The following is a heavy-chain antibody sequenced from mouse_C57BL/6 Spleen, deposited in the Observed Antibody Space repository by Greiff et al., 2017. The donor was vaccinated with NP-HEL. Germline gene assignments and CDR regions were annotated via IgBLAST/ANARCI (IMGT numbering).Heavy chain of an antibody. J-gene: IGHJ1*03. CDR2: IDPSDSET. V-gene: IGHV1-52*01. Sequence: QVQLKQPGAELVRPGSSVKLSCKASGYTFTSYWMHWVKQRPIQGLEWIGNIDPSDSETHYNQKFKDKATLTVDKSSSTAYMQLSSLTSEDSAVYYCARGAVDWYFDVWGTGTTVTVSS. CDR3: ARGAVDWYFDV. D-gene: IGHD3-3*01. CDR1: GYTFTSYW.